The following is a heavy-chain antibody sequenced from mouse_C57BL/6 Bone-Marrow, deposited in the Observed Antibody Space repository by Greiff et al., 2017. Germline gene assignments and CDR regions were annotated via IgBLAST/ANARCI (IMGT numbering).Heavy chain of an antibody. CDR2: IWTGGGT. D-gene: IGHD1-1*01. V-gene: IGHV2-9-1*01. CDR3: ARGAVGGY. CDR1: GFSLTSYA. Sequence: VQLQESGPGLVAPSQSLSITCTVSGFSLTSYAISWVRQPPGKGLEWLGGIWTGGGTNYTSALKSQLSISKDNSKSQVCLKMNRLQTDDTARYYCARGAVGGYWGQGTTLTVSS. J-gene: IGHJ2*01.